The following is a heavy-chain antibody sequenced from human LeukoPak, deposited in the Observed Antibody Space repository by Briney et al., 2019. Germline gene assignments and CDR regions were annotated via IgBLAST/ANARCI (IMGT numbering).Heavy chain of an antibody. CDR1: GFTFRDYW. V-gene: IGHV3-7*01. CDR2: IKTDGGEK. CDR3: ARGEHGDYGYYFDY. Sequence: PGGSLRLSCSASGFTFRDYWMSWVRQAPGKGLEWVANIKTDGGEKYYVDSVKGRFTISRDNAQKSLSLEMNNLSAEDAAVYYCARGEHGDYGYYFDYWGQGALVTVSS. J-gene: IGHJ4*02. D-gene: IGHD4-17*01.